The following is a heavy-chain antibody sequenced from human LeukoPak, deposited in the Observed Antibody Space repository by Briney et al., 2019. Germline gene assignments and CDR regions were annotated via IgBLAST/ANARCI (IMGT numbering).Heavy chain of an antibody. Sequence: GGSLTLSCGPSGFTVSSNYMRWVRQAPGEGVEWVSVIYSGGNTYYADSVNARFTITKHNSKNLLYLQMNSLRAEDTAVYYCAIVLTYCSGGSCYYYYGMDVWGQGTTVTVSS. CDR2: IYSGGNT. J-gene: IGHJ6*02. D-gene: IGHD2-15*01. CDR1: GFTVSSNY. V-gene: IGHV3-53*04. CDR3: AIVLTYCSGGSCYYYYGMDV.